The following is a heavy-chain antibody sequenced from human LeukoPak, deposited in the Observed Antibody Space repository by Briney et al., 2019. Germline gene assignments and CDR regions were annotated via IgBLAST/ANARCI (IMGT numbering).Heavy chain of an antibody. J-gene: IGHJ4*02. CDR2: ISTSGSTT. V-gene: IGHV3-23*01. Sequence: GGSLRLSCAASGFTFSSCAMTWVRQAPGRGLEWVSAISTSGSTTYYADSVKGRFTISRDNSKNTLYLQMNSLRAEDTALYYCAKKGSASYYNYFDSWGQGTLVTVSS. CDR3: AKKGSASYYNYFDS. CDR1: GFTFSSCA. D-gene: IGHD3-22*01.